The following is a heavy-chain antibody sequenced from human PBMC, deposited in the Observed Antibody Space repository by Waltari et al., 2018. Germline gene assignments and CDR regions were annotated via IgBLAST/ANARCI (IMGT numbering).Heavy chain of an antibody. CDR3: ARGARMYFDN. J-gene: IGHJ4*02. V-gene: IGHV1-18*01. D-gene: IGHD2-15*01. CDR1: GYMFTTYG. Sequence: QVQLVQSGAEVKKPGASVKVSCKASGYMFTTYGLTWVRQAPGQGLGWMGWIRGYNGNTKYAQQFQGRVTMTIDTSTSTAYMELRSLRADDTAVYYCARGARMYFDNWGQGTLVTVSS. CDR2: IRGYNGNT.